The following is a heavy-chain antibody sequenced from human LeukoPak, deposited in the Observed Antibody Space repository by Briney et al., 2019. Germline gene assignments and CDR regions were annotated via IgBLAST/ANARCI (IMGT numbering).Heavy chain of an antibody. D-gene: IGHD2-2*01. J-gene: IGHJ4*02. Sequence: GESLRLSCEASGFNFSNYGMHWVRQPPGKGLEWVAFIRHYGSDQRYAESVKGRFIISKDNSKNTLYLQMNSLRPEDAGVFYCAKDQCSNTRCYGSPGYWGQGTLVTVSS. CDR1: GFNFSNYG. V-gene: IGHV3-30*02. CDR3: AKDQCSNTRCYGSPGY. CDR2: IRHYGSDQ.